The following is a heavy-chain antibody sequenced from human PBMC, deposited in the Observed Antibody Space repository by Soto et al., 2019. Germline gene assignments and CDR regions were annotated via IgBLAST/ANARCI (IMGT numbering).Heavy chain of an antibody. CDR1: GGSISGYY. V-gene: IGHV4-59*01. J-gene: IGHJ6*02. CDR3: AREPAAGTTGYYGLDF. Sequence: SETLSLTCTVSGGSISGYYWSWFRQPPRKGLEWIGYIYYSGSTNYNPSLKSRVTISVETSKSQFSLNLRSVTAADTAMYYCAREPAAGTTGYYGLDFWGQGTTVTVSS. CDR2: IYYSGST. D-gene: IGHD6-13*01.